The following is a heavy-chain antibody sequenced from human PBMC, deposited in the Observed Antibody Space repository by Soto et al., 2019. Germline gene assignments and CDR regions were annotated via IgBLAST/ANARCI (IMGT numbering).Heavy chain of an antibody. J-gene: IGHJ5*02. D-gene: IGHD2-2*01. CDR3: ARQTRCSSTSCYSLVWFDP. CDR2: IYYSGST. CDR1: GGSISSYY. Sequence: SETLSLTCTVSGGSISSYYWSWIRQPPGKGLEWIGYIYYSGSTNYNPSLKSRVTISVDTSKNQFSLKLSSVTAADTAVYYCARQTRCSSTSCYSLVWFDPWGQGTLVTVSS. V-gene: IGHV4-59*08.